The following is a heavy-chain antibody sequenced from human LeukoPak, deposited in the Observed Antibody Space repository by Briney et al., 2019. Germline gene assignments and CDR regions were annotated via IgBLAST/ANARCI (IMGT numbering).Heavy chain of an antibody. V-gene: IGHV5-51*01. J-gene: IGHJ6*02. CDR1: GYSFTSDW. Sequence: KPGESLKISCKGSGYSFTSDWIGWVRQMPGKGLEWMGIIYPGDSDTRYSPSFQGQVTISADKSISTAYLQWSSLKASDTAMYYCARHRYGSGSPHYYYGMDVWGQGTTVTVSS. CDR2: IYPGDSDT. D-gene: IGHD3-10*01. CDR3: ARHRYGSGSPHYYYGMDV.